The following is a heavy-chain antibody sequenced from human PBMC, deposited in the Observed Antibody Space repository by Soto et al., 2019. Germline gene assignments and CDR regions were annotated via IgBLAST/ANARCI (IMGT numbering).Heavy chain of an antibody. Sequence: QVQLQESGPGLVKPSETLSLTCTVSGGSISSYYWSWIRQPPGKGLEWIGYIYYSGSTNYNPSLKSRVTISVDTSKNQFSLKLSSVTAADTAVYYRARGAAWLTNFDYWGQGTLVTVSS. V-gene: IGHV4-59*01. CDR3: ARGAAWLTNFDY. CDR2: IYYSGST. J-gene: IGHJ4*02. CDR1: GGSISSYY. D-gene: IGHD3-9*01.